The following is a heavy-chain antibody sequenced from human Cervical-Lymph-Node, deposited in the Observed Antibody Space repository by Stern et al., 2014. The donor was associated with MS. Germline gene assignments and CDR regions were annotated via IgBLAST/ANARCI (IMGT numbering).Heavy chain of an antibody. CDR1: GVSISNNY. CDR2: IYYDGST. D-gene: IGHD1-7*01. Sequence: QVQLQESGPGLVKSSETLSLTCTVSGVSISNNYWTWIRPPPGKGLEWIGYIYYDGSTNYNPSLKSRVTISLDTSKSQFSLKLRSVTAADTAVYYCARGRTSSDYWGQGTLVTVSS. CDR3: ARGRTSSDY. V-gene: IGHV4-59*01. J-gene: IGHJ4*02.